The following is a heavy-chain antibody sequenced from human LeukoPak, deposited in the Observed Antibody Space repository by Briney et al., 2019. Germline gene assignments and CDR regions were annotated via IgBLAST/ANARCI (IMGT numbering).Heavy chain of an antibody. CDR2: ISGYNGHT. D-gene: IGHD2-15*01. Sequence: GTSVKVSCKASGYTFSRYGISWVRQAPGQGLEWMGWISGYNGHTNYAQKFQGRVTMTRDTSISTAYMELSRLRSDDTAVYYCARVARYCSGGSCQPPIPNYYMDVWGKGTTVTVSS. J-gene: IGHJ6*03. V-gene: IGHV1-18*01. CDR1: GYTFSRYG. CDR3: ARVARYCSGGSCQPPIPNYYMDV.